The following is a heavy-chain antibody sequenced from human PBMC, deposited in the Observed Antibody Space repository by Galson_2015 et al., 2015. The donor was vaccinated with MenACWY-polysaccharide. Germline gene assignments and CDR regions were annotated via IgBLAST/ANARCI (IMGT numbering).Heavy chain of an antibody. Sequence: ETLSLTCTVSGDSTSSSFWNWFRQPPGKGLEWVGWIYYSGSTKYTPSLESRVTISLDASKNQFSLRLSSVTAADTAVYFCARRRGGVRFFEWLPNYFDSWGQGVLVTVSS. CDR2: IYYSGST. V-gene: IGHV4-59*12. CDR3: ARRRGGVRFFEWLPNYFDS. D-gene: IGHD3-3*01. J-gene: IGHJ4*02. CDR1: GDSTSSSF.